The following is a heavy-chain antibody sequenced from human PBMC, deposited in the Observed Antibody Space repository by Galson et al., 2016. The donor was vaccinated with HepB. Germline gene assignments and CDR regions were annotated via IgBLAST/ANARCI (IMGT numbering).Heavy chain of an antibody. CDR3: TTTGGTAGGSSWPPY. Sequence: SLRLSCAASGVIFSKAWMNWVRQAPGKGLEWVGRIIARDAGGTVDYAAPVKGRFTISRDDSKNTVYLQMNSLKTEDTGVYYCTTTGGTAGGSSWPPYWGQGTLVTVSS. J-gene: IGHJ4*02. V-gene: IGHV3-15*07. CDR2: IIARDAGGTV. CDR1: GVIFSKAW. D-gene: IGHD6-13*01.